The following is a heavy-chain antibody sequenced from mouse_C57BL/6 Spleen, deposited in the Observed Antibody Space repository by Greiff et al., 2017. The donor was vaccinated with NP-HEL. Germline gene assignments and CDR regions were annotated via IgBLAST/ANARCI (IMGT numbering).Heavy chain of an antibody. J-gene: IGHJ4*01. V-gene: IGHV1-50*01. CDR2: IDPSDSYT. CDR3: ARGHYGNYDYAMDY. D-gene: IGHD2-1*01. CDR1: GYTFTSYW. Sequence: QVQLQQPGAELVKPGASVKLSCKASGYTFTSYWMQWVKQRPGQGLEWIGEIDPSDSYTNYNQKFKGKATLTVDTSSSTAYMQLSSLTSEDSAVYYCARGHYGNYDYAMDYWGQGTSVTVSS.